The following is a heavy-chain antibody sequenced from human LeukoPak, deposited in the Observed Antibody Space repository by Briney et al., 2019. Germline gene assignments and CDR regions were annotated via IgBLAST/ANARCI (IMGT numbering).Heavy chain of an antibody. V-gene: IGHV3-7*05. Sequence: GGSLRLSCAASGFTFSSFWMSWIRQAPGKGLEWVANIKEDGSEKYYVDSVKGRFTISRDNAKNSLYLQMNSLRVEDTAIYYCAKRYSGSGSYYDYWGQGTLVTVSS. CDR3: AKRYSGSGSYYDY. CDR2: IKEDGSEK. D-gene: IGHD1-26*01. J-gene: IGHJ4*02. CDR1: GFTFSSFW.